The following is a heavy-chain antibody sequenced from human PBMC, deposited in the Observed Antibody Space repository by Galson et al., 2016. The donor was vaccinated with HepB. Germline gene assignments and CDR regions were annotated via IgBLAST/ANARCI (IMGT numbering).Heavy chain of an antibody. V-gene: IGHV4-39*01. CDR1: GDSISSSSYY. CDR2: IYYSGTT. Sequence: TLSLTCTVAGDSISSSSYYWDWIRQPPGKGLGWIGSIYYSGTTYYNSSLKSRVTISVDMSKNQFSLRLSSVTAADTAVYYCATHEAYSSSSPAFYWGQGTRVTVSS. CDR3: ATHEAYSSSSPAFY. D-gene: IGHD6-6*01. J-gene: IGHJ4*02.